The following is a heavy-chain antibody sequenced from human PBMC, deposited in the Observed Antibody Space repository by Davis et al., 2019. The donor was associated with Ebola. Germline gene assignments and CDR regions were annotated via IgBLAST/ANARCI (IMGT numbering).Heavy chain of an antibody. CDR3: ARREGRDYDYYYGMDV. Sequence: KISCKGSGYSFTSYWISWVRQMPGKGLEWMGRIDPSDSYTNYSTSFQGHVTISADKSISTAYLQWSSLKASDTAMYYCARREGRDYDYYYGMDVWGQGTTVTVSS. CDR2: IDPSDSYT. CDR1: GYSFTSYW. J-gene: IGHJ6*02. V-gene: IGHV5-10-1*01.